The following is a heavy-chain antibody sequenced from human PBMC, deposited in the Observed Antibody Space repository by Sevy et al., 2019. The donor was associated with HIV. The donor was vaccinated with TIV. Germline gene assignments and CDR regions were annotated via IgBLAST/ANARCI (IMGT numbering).Heavy chain of an antibody. V-gene: IGHV3-7*01. J-gene: IGHJ4*02. CDR2: IKADGSET. CDR3: ARGANNLYN. Sequence: GGSLRLSCAASGFTFSRDRMTWVRQAPGKGLEWVAKIKADGSETYSVDSVKGRFSISRDNAKNALYLQMNSLRAEDTAVYYCARGANNLYNWGQGTLVTVSS. CDR1: GFTFSRDR. D-gene: IGHD3-10*01.